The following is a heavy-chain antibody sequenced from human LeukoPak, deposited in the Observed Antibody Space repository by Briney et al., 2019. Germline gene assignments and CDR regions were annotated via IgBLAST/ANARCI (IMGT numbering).Heavy chain of an antibody. CDR3: ARHRRDDILTGALNWFDP. D-gene: IGHD3-9*01. CDR1: GGSISSSSYY. V-gene: IGHV4-39*01. J-gene: IGHJ5*02. CDR2: IYYSGST. Sequence: SETLSLTCTVSGGSISSSSYYWGWIRQPPGKGLEWIGSIYYSGSTYYNPSLKSRVTISVDTSKNQLSLKLSSVTAADTAVYYCARHRRDDILTGALNWFDPWGQGTLVTVSS.